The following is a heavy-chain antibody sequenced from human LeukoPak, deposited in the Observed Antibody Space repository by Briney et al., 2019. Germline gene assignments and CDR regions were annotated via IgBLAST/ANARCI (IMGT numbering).Heavy chain of an antibody. CDR3: ARDIYYDSSGYYGSVY. Sequence: TGGSLRLSCAASGFTFSSYGMHWVRQAPGKGLEWVAVISYDGSNKYYADSVKGRFTISRDNSKNTLYLQMNSLRAEDTAVYYCARDIYYDSSGYYGSVYWGQGTLVTVSS. V-gene: IGHV3-30*03. CDR1: GFTFSSYG. D-gene: IGHD3-22*01. J-gene: IGHJ4*02. CDR2: ISYDGSNK.